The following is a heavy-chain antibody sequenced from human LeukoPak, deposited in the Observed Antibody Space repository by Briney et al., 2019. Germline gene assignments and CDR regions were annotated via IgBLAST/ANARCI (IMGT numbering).Heavy chain of an antibody. J-gene: IGHJ4*02. V-gene: IGHV3-7*01. CDR3: AKPHSSSWDFDY. Sequence: GGSLRLSCAASGFTFTTYWMGWVRQAPGKGLEWVANIKQDGSEQYYVDSVKGRFTISRDNAKNSLALQMNSLRAEDTAVYYCAKPHSSSWDFDYWGQGTLVTVSS. CDR1: GFTFTTYW. D-gene: IGHD6-13*01. CDR2: IKQDGSEQ.